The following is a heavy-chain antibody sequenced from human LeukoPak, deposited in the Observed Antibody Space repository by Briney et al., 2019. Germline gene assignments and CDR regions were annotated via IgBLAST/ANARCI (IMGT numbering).Heavy chain of an antibody. CDR1: GFTFSSYA. Sequence: GGSLRLSCAASGFTFSSYAMSWVRQAPGKGLEWVSAISGSGGSTYYADSVKGRFTISRDNSKNTLYLQMNSLRAEDTAVYHCARALPYYDILTGYGAFDYWGQGTLVTVSS. D-gene: IGHD3-9*01. CDR3: ARALPYYDILTGYGAFDY. V-gene: IGHV3-23*01. J-gene: IGHJ4*02. CDR2: ISGSGGST.